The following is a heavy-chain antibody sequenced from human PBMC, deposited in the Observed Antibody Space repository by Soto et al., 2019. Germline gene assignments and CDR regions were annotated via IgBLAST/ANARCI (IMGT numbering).Heavy chain of an antibody. V-gene: IGHV1-18*01. D-gene: IGHD3-16*01. Sequence: QVQLVQSGDEVKKPGASVKVSCKASGYIFVNYGIAWVRKAPGQGLEWMGWISPYTGNTHSATKVQGRLTMTTDTSTSTAYMDLGSLTSDDTAVYYCVMVDNYVTPTPQDVGGQGTTFTVSS. J-gene: IGHJ6*02. CDR3: VMVDNYVTPTPQDV. CDR1: GYIFVNYG. CDR2: ISPYTGNT.